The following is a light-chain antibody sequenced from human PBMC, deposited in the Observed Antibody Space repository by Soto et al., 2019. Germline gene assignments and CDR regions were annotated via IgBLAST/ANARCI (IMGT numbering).Light chain of an antibody. J-gene: IGLJ1*01. V-gene: IGLV2-8*01. Sequence: QSALTQPPSASGSPGQSVTISCTGTSSDVGCYNYVSWYQHHPGNAPKLMIYEVNKRTSGVPDRFSGSKSGNTASLTVSGLQAEDEADYYCSSYAGSNTPYVFGTGTKVTVL. CDR3: SSYAGSNTPYV. CDR2: EVN. CDR1: SSDVGCYNY.